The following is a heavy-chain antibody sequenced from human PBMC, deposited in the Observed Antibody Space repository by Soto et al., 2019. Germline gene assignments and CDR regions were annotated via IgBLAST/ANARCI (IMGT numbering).Heavy chain of an antibody. D-gene: IGHD3-10*01. CDR1: GYSFTSYW. J-gene: IGHJ6*01. Sequence: PGESLKISCKGSGYSFTSYWIGWVRQMPGKGLEWMGIIYPGDSDTRYSPSFQGQVTISADKSISTAYLQWSSLKASDTAMYYCARQYDYNYYGLRWNYGMDVWGQGTTVTVSS. CDR3: ARQYDYNYYGLRWNYGMDV. CDR2: IYPGDSDT. V-gene: IGHV5-51*01.